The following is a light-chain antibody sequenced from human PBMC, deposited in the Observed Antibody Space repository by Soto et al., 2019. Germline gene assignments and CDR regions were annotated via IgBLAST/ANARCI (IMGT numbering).Light chain of an antibody. CDR1: QRISTW. CDR3: QQFNSYSPGA. Sequence: DIQMTQSPWTLAASVGDICTVTGRASQRISTWLACYQQKPGKAPKLLIYDASNLESGVPSRFSGSGSGTEFTLTISSLQPDDFATYYCQQFNSYSPGAFGQGTKVDI. CDR2: DAS. V-gene: IGKV1-5*01. J-gene: IGKJ1*01.